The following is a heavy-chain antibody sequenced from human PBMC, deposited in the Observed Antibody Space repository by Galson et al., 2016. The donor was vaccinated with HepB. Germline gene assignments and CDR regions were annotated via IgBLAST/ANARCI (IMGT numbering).Heavy chain of an antibody. CDR1: GFTFSTYA. J-gene: IGHJ6*02. CDR3: ARPRRWPQYYYGLDV. D-gene: IGHD5-24*01. CDR2: ISYDGSHK. V-gene: IGHV3-30-3*01. Sequence: SLRLSCAASGFTFSTYAMHWVRQAPGKGLEWVAVISYDGSHKHYRDSVKGRFTISRDNSKNTLYLQMNSPRREDTAVYYCARPRRWPQYYYGLDVWGQGTTATVSS.